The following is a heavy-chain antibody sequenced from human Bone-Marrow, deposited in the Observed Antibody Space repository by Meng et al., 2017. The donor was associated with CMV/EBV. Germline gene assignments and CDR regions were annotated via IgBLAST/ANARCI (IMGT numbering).Heavy chain of an antibody. D-gene: IGHD6-13*01. CDR3: ARDGSSSWYSFDY. J-gene: IGHJ4*02. V-gene: IGHV3-7*01. CDR2: IKQDGSEK. Sequence: GGSLRLSCAASGFTFSSYWMSWVRQAPGKGLEWVANIKQDGSEKYYVDSVKGRFTISRDNAKNSLYLQMNSLRAEDTAVYYCARDGSSSWYSFDYWGQGTLVTVS. CDR1: GFTFSSYW.